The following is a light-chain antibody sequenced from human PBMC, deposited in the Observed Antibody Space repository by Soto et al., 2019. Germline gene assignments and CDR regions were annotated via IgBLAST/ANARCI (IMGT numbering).Light chain of an antibody. CDR1: QSVDSR. CDR3: QHYDSFWS. CDR2: DAS. V-gene: IGKV1-5*01. Sequence: QMTHSPSTLSASIGDRVTITCRASQSVDSRLAWYRQKPGKAPKLLVYDASTLETGVPSRFSGSGSGAEFTLTITGLQPEDIATYSCQHYDSFWSFGQGSKVDNK. J-gene: IGKJ1*01.